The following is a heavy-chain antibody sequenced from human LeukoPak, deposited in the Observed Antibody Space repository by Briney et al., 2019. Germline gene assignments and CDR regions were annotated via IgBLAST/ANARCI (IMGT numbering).Heavy chain of an antibody. CDR3: ARDYYGSGSYYTSWFDP. CDR1: GGSISSYY. D-gene: IGHD3-10*01. J-gene: IGHJ5*02. V-gene: IGHV4-4*07. Sequence: SETLSLTCTVSGGSISSYYWSWIRQPAGKGLEWIGRIYTSGSTNYNPSLKSRVTISVDTSKNQFSLKLSSVTAADTAVYYCARDYYGSGSYYTSWFDPWGQGTLVTVSS. CDR2: IYTSGST.